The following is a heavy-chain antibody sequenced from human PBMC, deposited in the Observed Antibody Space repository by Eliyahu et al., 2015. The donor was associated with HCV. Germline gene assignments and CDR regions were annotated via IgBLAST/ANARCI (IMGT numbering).Heavy chain of an antibody. V-gene: IGHV4-34*01. D-gene: IGHD6-19*01. CDR1: VGSFSGYY. CDR3: ARATPTPSNNGWYFDY. Sequence: QVQLQQWGARLLKPSETLSLPCAVYVGSFSGYYWTWIRRPPGKGLEWIGEINHSGSTNYNPSLKSRVTVSVDTSKNQFSLKLRSVTVADTAVYYCARATPTPSNNGWYFDYWGQGTLVTVSP. J-gene: IGHJ4*02. CDR2: INHSGST.